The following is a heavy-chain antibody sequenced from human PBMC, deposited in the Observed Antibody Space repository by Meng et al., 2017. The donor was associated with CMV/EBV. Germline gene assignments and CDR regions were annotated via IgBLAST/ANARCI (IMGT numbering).Heavy chain of an antibody. D-gene: IGHD2-2*01. J-gene: IGHJ4*02. CDR1: GDSITNSAYY. Sequence: GSLRLSCTISGDSITNSAYYWGWIRQPPGKGLEWIGNIYYSGTTYYTPSLKSRVTISIDTSENHFSPRLSSVTAADTAVYYCARVGIYCSGTSCDMWEGDSWGQGTLVTVSS. CDR3: ARVGIYCSGTSCDMWEGDS. V-gene: IGHV4-39*02. CDR2: IYYSGTT.